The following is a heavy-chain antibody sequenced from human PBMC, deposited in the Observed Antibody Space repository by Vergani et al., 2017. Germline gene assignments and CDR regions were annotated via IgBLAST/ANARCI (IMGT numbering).Heavy chain of an antibody. J-gene: IGHJ4*02. V-gene: IGHV4-61*10. CDR2: IYYSGST. CDR1: GGSVSSGSYY. CDR3: ARSDIVVVPAATPFDY. D-gene: IGHD2-2*01. Sequence: QVQLQESGPGLVKPSETLSLTCTVSGGSVSSGSYYWSWIRQPAGKGLEWIGYIYYSGSTHYNPSLKSRVTLSVDTSKNQFSLKLSSVTAADTAVYYCARSDIVVVPAATPFDYWGQGTLVTVSP.